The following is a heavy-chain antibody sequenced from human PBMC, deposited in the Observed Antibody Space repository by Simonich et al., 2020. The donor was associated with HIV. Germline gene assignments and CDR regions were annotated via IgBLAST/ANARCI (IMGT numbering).Heavy chain of an antibody. Sequence: EVQLVESGGGLVQPVGSLRLSCAASGFTFSSYEMNWVRQCPGKGLEWISYIILSDSTKFYANSVKDRFTIARANAKNSLYLQRNSLRAEDTAVYYCAREIPGDSRFDYWGQGTLVTVSS. CDR1: GFTFSSYE. D-gene: IGHD4-17*01. CDR2: IILSDSTK. CDR3: AREIPGDSRFDY. V-gene: IGHV3-48*03. J-gene: IGHJ4*02.